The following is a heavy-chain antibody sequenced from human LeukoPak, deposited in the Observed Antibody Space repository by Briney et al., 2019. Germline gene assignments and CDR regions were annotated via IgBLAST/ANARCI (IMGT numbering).Heavy chain of an antibody. CDR1: GFTFNSYA. CDR3: AKHLWRDLLWFGEGYYFGY. V-gene: IGHV3-23*01. D-gene: IGHD3-10*01. CDR2: ISGSGRRT. Sequence: QPGGSLRLSCAASGFTFNSYAIRWLRQSPGKGLEWVSSISGSGRRTFYADSVKGRFTISRDNSKNTLYLQMNSLRAEDTAVYYCAKHLWRDLLWFGEGYYFGYWGQGTLVTVSS. J-gene: IGHJ4*02.